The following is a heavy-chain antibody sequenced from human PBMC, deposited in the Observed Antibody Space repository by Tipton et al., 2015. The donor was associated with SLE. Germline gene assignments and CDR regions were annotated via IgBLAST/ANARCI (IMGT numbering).Heavy chain of an antibody. CDR2: IYHSGST. CDR1: GGSISSSSYY. CDR3: ASIGGSSFDY. D-gene: IGHD2-15*01. J-gene: IGHJ4*02. V-gene: IGHV4-39*07. Sequence: TLSLTCTVSGGSISSSSYYWGWIRQPPGKGLEWVGSIYHSGSTYYNPSLKSRVTISVDTSKNQFSLKLSSVTAADTAVYYCASIGGSSFDYWGQGTLVTVSS.